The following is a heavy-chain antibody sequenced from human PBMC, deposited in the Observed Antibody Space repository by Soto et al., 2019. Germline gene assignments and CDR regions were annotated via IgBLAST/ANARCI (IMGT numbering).Heavy chain of an antibody. V-gene: IGHV3-33*03. J-gene: IGHJ4*02. D-gene: IGHD6-19*01. CDR2: IGNDVSNK. Sequence: QVQLVESGGGVVQPGRSLRLSCAASGFRFSIYGMHWVRQAPGKGLEWVAFIGNDVSNKYYAESVKGRFTISRDNSKNMVYLQMNSLRVEDTAVYYCASFEDSSGWQHNDYWGQGTLVTVSS. CDR1: GFRFSIYG. CDR3: ASFEDSSGWQHNDY.